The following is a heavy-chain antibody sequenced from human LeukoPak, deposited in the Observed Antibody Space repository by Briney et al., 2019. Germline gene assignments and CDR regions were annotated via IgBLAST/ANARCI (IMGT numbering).Heavy chain of an antibody. CDR1: GDIPHY. V-gene: IGHV4-39*01. J-gene: IGHJ4*02. CDR2: IYFSGSV. D-gene: IGHD1-26*01. Sequence: SETLSLTCTVSGDIPHYWGWIRQPPGKGLECIGSIYFSGSVYYNPSLRSRVTISLDTSTKQLSLKLTSVTAADTAIYYCAKHNGGGIVSYVAPGPPDYFDHWGQGALVTVSS. CDR3: AKHNGGGIVSYVAPGPPDYFDH.